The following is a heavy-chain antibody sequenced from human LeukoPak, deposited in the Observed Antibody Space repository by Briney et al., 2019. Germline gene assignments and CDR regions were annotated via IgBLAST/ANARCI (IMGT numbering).Heavy chain of an antibody. D-gene: IGHD1-7*01. J-gene: IGHJ4*02. Sequence: QPGGSLRLSCAASGFTFSSYAMSWVRQAPGKGLEWVSYISSSSSTICYADSVKGRFTISRDNAKNSLYLQMNSLRAEDTAVYYCARDRGWNYDYWGQGTLVTVSS. CDR1: GFTFSSYA. V-gene: IGHV3-48*01. CDR2: ISSSSSTI. CDR3: ARDRGWNYDY.